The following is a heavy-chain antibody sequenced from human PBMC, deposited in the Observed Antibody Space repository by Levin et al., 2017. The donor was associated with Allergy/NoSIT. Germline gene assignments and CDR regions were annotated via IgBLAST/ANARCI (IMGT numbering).Heavy chain of an antibody. V-gene: IGHV3-53*01. Sequence: GGSLRLSCTASGFTVSSNYMSWVRQAPGKGLEWVSVIYSGGNTYYGDSVKGRFTISRDSSKNTMYLQMNSLRAEDTAVYYCARGATGTTSDYWGQGTLVTVSS. CDR1: GFTVSSNY. J-gene: IGHJ4*02. D-gene: IGHD1-1*01. CDR2: IYSGGNT. CDR3: ARGATGTTSDY.